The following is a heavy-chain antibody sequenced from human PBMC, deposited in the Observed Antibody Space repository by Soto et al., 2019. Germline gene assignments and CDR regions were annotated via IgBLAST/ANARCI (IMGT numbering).Heavy chain of an antibody. V-gene: IGHV1-69*13. CDR1: GGTFSSYA. CDR3: AREQWLVSAWDNWFDP. D-gene: IGHD6-19*01. Sequence: SVKVSCKASGGTFSSYAISWVRQAPGQGLEWMGGIIPIFGTANYAQKFQGRVTITADESTSTAYMELSSLRSEDTAVYYCAREQWLVSAWDNWFDPWGQGTLVTVSS. CDR2: IIPIFGTA. J-gene: IGHJ5*02.